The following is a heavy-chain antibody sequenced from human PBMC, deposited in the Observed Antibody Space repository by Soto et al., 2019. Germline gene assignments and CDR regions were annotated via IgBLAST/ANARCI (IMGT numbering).Heavy chain of an antibody. Sequence: QVQLVESGGVVVQPGRSLRLSCAASGFTFSSYGMHWVRQAPGKGLEWVAVIWYDGSNKYYADSVKGRFTISRDNSKNTLYLQMNSLIAGDTAVYYCARGGYCSGGSCYSRGNDYWGQGTLVTVSS. CDR1: GFTFSSYG. V-gene: IGHV3-33*01. CDR2: IWYDGSNK. D-gene: IGHD2-15*01. CDR3: ARGGYCSGGSCYSRGNDY. J-gene: IGHJ4*02.